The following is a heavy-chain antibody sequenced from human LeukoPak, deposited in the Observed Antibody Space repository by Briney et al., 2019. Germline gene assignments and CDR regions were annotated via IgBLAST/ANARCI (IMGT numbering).Heavy chain of an antibody. Sequence: AGGSLRLSCAASGFTFSSYAMRWVRQAPGKGLEWVSAISGSGGSTYYADSVKGRFTISRDNSKNTLYLQMNSLRAEDTAVYYCAKLKGAVAGPFDYWGQGTLVTVSS. J-gene: IGHJ4*02. CDR3: AKLKGAVAGPFDY. CDR1: GFTFSSYA. V-gene: IGHV3-23*01. D-gene: IGHD6-19*01. CDR2: ISGSGGST.